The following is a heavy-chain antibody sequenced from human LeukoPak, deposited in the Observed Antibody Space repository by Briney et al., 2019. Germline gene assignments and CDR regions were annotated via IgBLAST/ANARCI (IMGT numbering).Heavy chain of an antibody. Sequence: GASVKVSCKASGYTFTSYDINWVRQATGQGLEWMGWMNPNSGNTGYAQKFQGRVTITRNTSISTAYMELSSLRSEDTAVYYCARGSDVDYYGSGSYYNGHRHIWFDPWGQGTLVTVSS. D-gene: IGHD3-10*01. CDR2: MNPNSGNT. CDR3: ARGSDVDYYGSGSYYNGHRHIWFDP. V-gene: IGHV1-8*03. CDR1: GYTFTSYD. J-gene: IGHJ5*02.